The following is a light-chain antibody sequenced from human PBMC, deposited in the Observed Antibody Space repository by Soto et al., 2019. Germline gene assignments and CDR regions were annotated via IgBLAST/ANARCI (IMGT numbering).Light chain of an antibody. J-gene: IGKJ1*01. CDR1: QGLGTN. CDR3: QQYGGSPRT. CDR2: AAS. Sequence: EVVTTQSPATLSVSPGERATLSCRASQGLGTNLAWYQQKPGQAPSLLIYAASTRATGVPGRFSGSGSGTDLTITISRLEPEDFEVYYCQQYGGSPRTFGQGTKVDIK. V-gene: IGKV3-15*01.